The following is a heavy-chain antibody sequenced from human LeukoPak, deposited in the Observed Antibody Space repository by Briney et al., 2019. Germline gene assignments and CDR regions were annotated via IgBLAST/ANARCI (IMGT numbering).Heavy chain of an antibody. V-gene: IGHV3-30*18. CDR2: ISYDGSNK. D-gene: IGHD2-15*01. CDR3: AKAPGYCSGGSCYLLASDY. J-gene: IGHJ4*02. CDR1: GFTFSSYG. Sequence: PGRSLRLSCAASGFTFSSYGMHWVRQAPGKGLEWVAVISYDGSNKYYADSVKGRFTISRDNSKNTLYLQMNSLRAEDTAVYYCAKAPGYCSGGSCYLLASDYWGQGTLVTVSS.